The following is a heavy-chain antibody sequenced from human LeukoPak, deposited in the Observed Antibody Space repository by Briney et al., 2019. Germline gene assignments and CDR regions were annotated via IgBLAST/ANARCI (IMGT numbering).Heavy chain of an antibody. V-gene: IGHV4-61*09. CDR1: GGSISSGSYC. CDR2: IHTSGNT. D-gene: IGHD3-10*01. CDR3: ARRKNTAIAMVRGVRGGLNWFDP. Sequence: PSETLSLTCTVSGGSISSGSYCWSWIRQPAGKGLEWIGHIHTSGNTNYNPSLKSRVTISVDTSKNQFSLRLSSVTAADTAVYYCARRKNTAIAMVRGVRGGLNWFDPWGQGTLVTVSS. J-gene: IGHJ5*02.